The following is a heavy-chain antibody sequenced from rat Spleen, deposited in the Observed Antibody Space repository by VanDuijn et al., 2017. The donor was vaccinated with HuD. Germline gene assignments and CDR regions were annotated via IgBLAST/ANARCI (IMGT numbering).Heavy chain of an antibody. D-gene: IGHD4-3*01. CDR2: ISTGGNT. J-gene: IGHJ4*01. V-gene: IGHV2-6*01. Sequence: QVQLKESGPGLVQPSQTLSLTCTVSGFSLTSNSVSWVRQPPGEGLEWIAAISTGGNTYYNSALSSRLSISRDTSKSQVLLKMNSLQPEDTGTYYCARHLREASGVMDAWGQGASVTVSS. CDR1: GFSLTSNS. CDR3: ARHLREASGVMDA.